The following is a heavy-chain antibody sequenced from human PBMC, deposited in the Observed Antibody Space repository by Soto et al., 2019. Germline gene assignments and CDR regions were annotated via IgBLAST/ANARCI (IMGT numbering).Heavy chain of an antibody. Sequence: GGSLRLSCAASGFPFSSYATTWVPQTPGKGLERVSGISGSGGITYYADSVKGRFTISRDNSNNTLFLQMHTLRADDTAVYYCAKSLSASPNYFFDSWGQGTLVTVSS. CDR1: GFPFSSYA. V-gene: IGHV3-23*01. D-gene: IGHD1-1*01. J-gene: IGHJ4*02. CDR2: ISGSGGIT. CDR3: AKSLSASPNYFFDS.